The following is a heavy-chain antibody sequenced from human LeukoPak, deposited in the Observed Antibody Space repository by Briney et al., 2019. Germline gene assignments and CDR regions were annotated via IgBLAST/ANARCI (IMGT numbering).Heavy chain of an antibody. CDR2: INGDGSST. J-gene: IGHJ4*02. D-gene: IGHD5-18*01. Sequence: GGPLRLSCAASGFIFSSYCLHWVRHARGRGLEWASHINGDGSSTTYADSVRRRFTISRDNAKNTLYLQMNSLRAEDTAVYYCARDRGYSVDYWGQGTLVTVSS. CDR3: ARDRGYSVDY. CDR1: GFIFSSYC. V-gene: IGHV3-74*01.